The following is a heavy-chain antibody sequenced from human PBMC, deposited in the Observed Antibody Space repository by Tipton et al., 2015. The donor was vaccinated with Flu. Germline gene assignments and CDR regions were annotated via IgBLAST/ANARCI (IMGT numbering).Heavy chain of an antibody. D-gene: IGHD4-11*01. J-gene: IGHJ5*02. CDR2: IFYSGST. CDR3: ARRDYSNYVSDPKNWFDP. Sequence: TLSLTCTVSGASITGSSFYWGWIRQPPGKGLECIGTIFYSGSTSYNPSLRSRVTISVDTSKNQLSLQLNSVTAADTAVYYCARRDYSNYVSDPKNWFDPWGQGILVTVSS. V-gene: IGHV4-39*01. CDR1: GASITGSSFY.